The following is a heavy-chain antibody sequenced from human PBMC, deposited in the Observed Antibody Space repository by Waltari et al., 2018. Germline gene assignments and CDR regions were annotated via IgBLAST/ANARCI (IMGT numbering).Heavy chain of an antibody. J-gene: IGHJ4*02. D-gene: IGHD3-22*01. CDR2: ISRSVSNI. Sequence: EVQLVESGGGLVQHGGSLRVSCAASGFPFGLYDLQWVRQTPGKGLEWTAYISRSVSNIYYADYVKGRFTISRDDAKNSVYLQMNSLTAEDTAVYYCARAPSSFDTSGYYSDFWGQGTLVAVSS. CDR1: GFPFGLYD. V-gene: IGHV3-48*03. CDR3: ARAPSSFDTSGYYSDF.